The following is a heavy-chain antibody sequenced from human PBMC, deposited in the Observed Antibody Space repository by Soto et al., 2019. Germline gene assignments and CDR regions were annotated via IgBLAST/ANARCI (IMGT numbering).Heavy chain of an antibody. Sequence: QVQLQESGPGLVKPSQTLSLTCTVSGGSINSDDSYWSWLRQPPGRGLEWIGYIYDSETTYYNPSVKSRVTISVATSKNQFSLKLNSVTVADPAVYYCARDRQSEIVAMLASNGMDVWGQGTTVIVSS. CDR2: IYDSETT. CDR1: GGSINSDDSY. J-gene: IGHJ6*02. D-gene: IGHD5-12*01. V-gene: IGHV4-30-4*01. CDR3: ARDRQSEIVAMLASNGMDV.